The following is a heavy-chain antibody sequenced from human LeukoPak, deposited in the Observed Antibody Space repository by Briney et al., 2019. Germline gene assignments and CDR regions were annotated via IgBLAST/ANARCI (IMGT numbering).Heavy chain of an antibody. Sequence: SETLSLTCTVSGGSISSYYWSWIRQPPGKGLEWIRYIYYSGSTNYNPSLKSRVTISVDTSKNQFSLKLSSVTAADTAVYYCARDRRYDILTGPRFDYWGQGTLVTVSS. V-gene: IGHV4-59*01. J-gene: IGHJ4*02. CDR1: GGSISSYY. D-gene: IGHD3-9*01. CDR3: ARDRRYDILTGPRFDY. CDR2: IYYSGST.